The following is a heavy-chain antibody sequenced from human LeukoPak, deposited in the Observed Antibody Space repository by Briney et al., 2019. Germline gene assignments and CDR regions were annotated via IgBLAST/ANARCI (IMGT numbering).Heavy chain of an antibody. CDR1: GFTFSNYA. D-gene: IGHD4-23*01. V-gene: IGHV3-23*01. Sequence: GGSLRLSYAASGFTFSNYAMSWVRQAPGTGLEWVSSISGSGGSTYYVDSVKGRFTISRDNSKNTLHLQMNILRAEDTAAYYCAKLGGNVAFWGQGTLVTVSS. J-gene: IGHJ4*02. CDR3: AKLGGNVAF. CDR2: ISGSGGST.